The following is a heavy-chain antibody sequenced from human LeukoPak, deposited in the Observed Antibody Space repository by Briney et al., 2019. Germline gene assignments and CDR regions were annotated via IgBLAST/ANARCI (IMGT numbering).Heavy chain of an antibody. J-gene: IGHJ4*02. CDR3: TRDLGGIDY. CDR2: IHDDGSGT. CDR1: GFTFNTHL. Sequence: GGSLRLSCAASGFTFNTHLMHWVRQAPGKGLMWVSHIHDDGSGTTYADSVKGRFTISRDNAKNMVYLQMDSLRVDDTAIYYCTRDLGGIDYWGQGILVTVSS. V-gene: IGHV3-74*01.